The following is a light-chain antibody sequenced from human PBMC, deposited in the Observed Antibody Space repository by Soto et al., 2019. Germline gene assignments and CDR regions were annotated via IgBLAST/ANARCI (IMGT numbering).Light chain of an antibody. V-gene: IGKV1-5*01. CDR2: DAS. J-gene: IGKJ3*01. CDR3: QQYSNYSFT. CDR1: QSVRSW. Sequence: DIQMTQSPSTLSASLGSRVTITCRASQSVRSWLAWYQQKPGRSPKLLIYDASSLQGGVPSRFSGSGFGTEFTLTVSSLQADDFATYYCQQYSNYSFTFGPGTKVDIK.